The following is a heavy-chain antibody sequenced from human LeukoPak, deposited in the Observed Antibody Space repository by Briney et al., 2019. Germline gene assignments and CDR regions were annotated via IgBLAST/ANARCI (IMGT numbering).Heavy chain of an antibody. V-gene: IGHV1-2*02. J-gene: IGHJ6*02. CDR2: INPNSGGT. CDR3: ARTYYDFWRDYYYYYGMDV. Sequence: GASVKVSCKASGYTFTGYYMHWVRQAPGQGLEWMGWINPNSGGTNYAQKFQGRVTMTRDPSISTAYMELSRLRSDDTAVYYCARTYYDFWRDYYYYYGMDVWGQGTTVTVSS. D-gene: IGHD3-3*01. CDR1: GYTFTGYY.